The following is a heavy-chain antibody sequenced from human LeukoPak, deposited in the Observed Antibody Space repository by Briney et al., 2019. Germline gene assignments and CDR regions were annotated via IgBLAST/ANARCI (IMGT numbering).Heavy chain of an antibody. CDR3: ARALYYDYVWGSYRYSWFDP. CDR2: INHSGST. CDR1: GGSISSYY. V-gene: IGHV4-34*01. Sequence: SETLSLTCTVSGGSISSYYWSWIRQPPGKGLEWIGEINHSGSTNYNPSLKSRVTISVDTSKNQFSLKLSSVTAADTAVYYCARALYYDYVWGSYRYSWFDPWGQGTLVTVSS. D-gene: IGHD3-16*02. J-gene: IGHJ5*02.